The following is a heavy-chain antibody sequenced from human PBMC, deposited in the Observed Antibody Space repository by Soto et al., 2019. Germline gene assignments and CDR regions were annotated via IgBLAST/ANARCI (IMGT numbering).Heavy chain of an antibody. CDR1: GFTFSSYG. D-gene: IGHD2-2*01. CDR2: ISYDGSNK. J-gene: IGHJ6*02. Sequence: GGSLRLSCAASGFTFSSYGMHWVRQAPGKGLEWVAVISYDGSNKYYGDSVKGRFTISRDNPKNTLYLQMNSLRAEDTAVYYCAKVTGYCSSSSCSREYYYYYGLDVWGQGTTVTVSS. V-gene: IGHV3-30*18. CDR3: AKVTGYCSSSSCSREYYYYYGLDV.